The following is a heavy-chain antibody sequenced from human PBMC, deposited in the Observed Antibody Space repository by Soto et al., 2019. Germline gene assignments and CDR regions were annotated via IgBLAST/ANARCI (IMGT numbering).Heavy chain of an antibody. CDR1: GFTFRSYA. D-gene: IGHD6-13*01. CDR2: ISGSGGST. V-gene: IGHV3-23*01. CDR3: ATRRDSWYSFDY. Sequence: GDSLRHSFAASGFTFRSYALSWVRQAPGKGVEGVSAISGSGGSTYYADSVKGRFTISRDNSKNTLYLQMNSLRAEDTAVYYCATRRDSWYSFDYWGQGT. J-gene: IGHJ4*02.